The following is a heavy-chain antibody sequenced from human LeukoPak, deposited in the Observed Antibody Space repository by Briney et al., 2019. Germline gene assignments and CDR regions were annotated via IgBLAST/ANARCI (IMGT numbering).Heavy chain of an antibody. J-gene: IGHJ4*02. V-gene: IGHV3-21*01. Sequence: GGSLRLSCSASGFTFSDYDMNWLRQAPGKGLEWVSSISYFSSHVYYGDSVKGRFSISRDNAKNSLYLQMNSLGAEDTAIYYCGRAFPPLRTTSAGDLWGQGILVT. CDR1: GFTFSDYD. CDR2: ISYFSSHV. D-gene: IGHD2/OR15-2a*01. CDR3: GRAFPPLRTTSAGDL.